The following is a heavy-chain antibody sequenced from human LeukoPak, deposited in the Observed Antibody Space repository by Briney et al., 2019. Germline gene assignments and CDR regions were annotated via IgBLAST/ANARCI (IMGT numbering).Heavy chain of an antibody. V-gene: IGHV1-69*13. D-gene: IGHD3-3*01. CDR2: IIPIFGTA. J-gene: IGHJ6*02. CDR3: ASPSGAFENFWSGYYSKPASYGMDV. CDR1: GYTFTSYA. Sequence: GASVKVSCKASGYTFTSYAMHWVRQAPGQRLEWMGGIIPIFGTANYAQKFQGRVTITADESTSTAYMELSSLRSEDTAVYYCASPSGAFENFWSGYYSKPASYGMDVWGQGTTVTVSS.